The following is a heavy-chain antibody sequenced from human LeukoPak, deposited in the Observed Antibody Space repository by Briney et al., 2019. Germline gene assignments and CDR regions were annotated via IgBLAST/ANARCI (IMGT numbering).Heavy chain of an antibody. D-gene: IGHD3-10*01. Sequence: PGGSLRLSCGASGFTFSSYWMHWVRQAPGKGLVWISRINSDESTTSYADSVKGRFTISRDNAKNTLYLQMNSLRAEDTPVYYCARGNYYGQDYWGQGTLVTVSS. V-gene: IGHV3-74*01. CDR1: GFTFSSYW. J-gene: IGHJ4*02. CDR3: ARGNYYGQDY. CDR2: INSDESTT.